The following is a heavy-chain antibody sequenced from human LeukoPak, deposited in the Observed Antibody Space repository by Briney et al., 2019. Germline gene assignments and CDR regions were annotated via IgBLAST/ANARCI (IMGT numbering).Heavy chain of an antibody. D-gene: IGHD1-14*01. CDR1: GYTFINHG. CDR2: FDPADGET. CDR3: ATSRNLFDFDF. V-gene: IGHV1-24*01. Sequence: ASVKVSCKASGYTFINHGISWVRQAPGQGLEWMGGFDPADGETIYAQELEGRVTMTLDTSTDTAYVQVSSLRSEDTAVYYCATSRNLFDFDFWGQGTLVTVSS. J-gene: IGHJ4*02.